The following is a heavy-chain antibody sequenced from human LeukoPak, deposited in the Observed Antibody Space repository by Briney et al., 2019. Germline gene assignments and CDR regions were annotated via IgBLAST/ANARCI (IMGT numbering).Heavy chain of an antibody. D-gene: IGHD3-10*01. J-gene: IGHJ3*02. CDR2: INNVGSHI. V-gene: IGHV3-21*01. CDR1: GFTFSSYA. CDR3: ARSLLWFGELLYPDAFDI. Sequence: TGGSLRLSCAASGFTFSSYAMSWVRQAPGKGLEWVSSINNVGSHIYYAGSVKGRFTISRDNAKNSLYLQMNSLRAEDTAVYYCARSLLWFGELLYPDAFDIWGQGTMVTVSS.